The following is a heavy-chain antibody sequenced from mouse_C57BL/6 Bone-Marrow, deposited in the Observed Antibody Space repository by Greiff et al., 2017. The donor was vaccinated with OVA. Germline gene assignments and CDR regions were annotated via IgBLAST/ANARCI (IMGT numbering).Heavy chain of an antibody. Sequence: QVTLKESGPGILQPSQTLSLTCSFSGFSLSTFGMGVGWIRQPSGKGLEWLAHIWWDDDKYYNPALKSRLTISKATSKNQVFLKIANVDTADTATYYCARIGADYDYDGVFFAYWGQGTLVTVSA. CDR3: ARIGADYDYDGVFFAY. V-gene: IGHV8-8*01. J-gene: IGHJ3*01. D-gene: IGHD2-4*01. CDR1: GFSLSTFGMG. CDR2: IWWDDDK.